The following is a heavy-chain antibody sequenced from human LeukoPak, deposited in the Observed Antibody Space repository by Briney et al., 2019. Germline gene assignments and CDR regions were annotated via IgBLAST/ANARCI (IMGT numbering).Heavy chain of an antibody. CDR2: ISSSSSYI. CDR1: GFNFDDYG. D-gene: IGHD3-10*01. J-gene: IGHJ4*02. CDR3: ARDGSGSYYN. Sequence: PGGSLRLSCAASGFNFDDYGMRWVRQAPGKGLEWVSSISSSSSYIYYADSVKGRFTISRDNAKNSLYLQMNSLRAEDTAVYYCARDGSGSYYNWGQGTLVTVSS. V-gene: IGHV3-21*01.